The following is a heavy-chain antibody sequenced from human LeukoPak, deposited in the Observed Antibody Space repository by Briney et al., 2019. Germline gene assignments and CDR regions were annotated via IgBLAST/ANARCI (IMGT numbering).Heavy chain of an antibody. CDR1: GGSFSGYY. J-gene: IGHJ6*02. Sequence: PSETLSLTCAVYGGSFSGYYWSWIRQPPGKGLEWIGEINHSGSTNYNPSLKSRVTTSVDTSKNQFSLKLSSGTAADTAVYYCARDPVVPGRYYYYGMDVWGQGTTVTVSS. V-gene: IGHV4-34*01. CDR2: INHSGST. D-gene: IGHD2-2*01. CDR3: ARDPVVPGRYYYYGMDV.